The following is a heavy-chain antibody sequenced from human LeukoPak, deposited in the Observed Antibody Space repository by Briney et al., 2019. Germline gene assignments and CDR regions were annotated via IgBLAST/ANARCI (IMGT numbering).Heavy chain of an antibody. V-gene: IGHV4-59*01. J-gene: IGHJ4*02. CDR2: IYYSGST. CDR1: GGSISSYY. D-gene: IGHD5-12*01. CDR3: ARAGYSGYDLGEFDY. Sequence: SETLSLTCTVSGGSISSYYWSWIRQPPGKGREWIGYIYYSGSTNYNPSLKSRVTISVDTSKNQFSLKLSSVTAADTAVYYCARAGYSGYDLGEFDYWGQGTLVTVSS.